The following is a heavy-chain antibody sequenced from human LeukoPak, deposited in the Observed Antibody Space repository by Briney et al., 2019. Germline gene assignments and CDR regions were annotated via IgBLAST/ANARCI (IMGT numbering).Heavy chain of an antibody. V-gene: IGHV3-23*01. D-gene: IGHD6-19*01. J-gene: IGHJ4*02. Sequence: GGSLRLSCAASGFTFSSYAMSWVRQAPGTGLEWVSAISGSGGSTYYADSVKGRFTISRDNSKNTLYLQMNSLRAEDTAVYYCAKIPAVAGRIKYYFDYWGQGTLVTVSS. CDR3: AKIPAVAGRIKYYFDY. CDR1: GFTFSSYA. CDR2: ISGSGGST.